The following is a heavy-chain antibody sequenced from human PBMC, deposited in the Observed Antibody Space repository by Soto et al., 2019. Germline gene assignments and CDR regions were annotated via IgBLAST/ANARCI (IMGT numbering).Heavy chain of an antibody. V-gene: IGHV3-23*01. CDR1: GFTFSSYA. CDR2: ISGSGDST. J-gene: IGHJ6*02. CDR3: AKTRGAMIYAISVYGMDV. Sequence: PGGSLRLSCAASGFTFSSYAMSWVRQAPGKGLEWVSIISGSGDSTFYADSVKGRFTISRDNSKSTLYLQINSLRAEDTAVYYCAKTRGAMIYAISVYGMDVWGQGTTVTVSS. D-gene: IGHD2-8*01.